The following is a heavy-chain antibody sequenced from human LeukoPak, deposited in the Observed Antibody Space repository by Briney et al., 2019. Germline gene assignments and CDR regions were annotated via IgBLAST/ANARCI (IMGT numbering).Heavy chain of an antibody. V-gene: IGHV3-33*01. J-gene: IGHJ4*02. CDR2: IWDDGRNK. CDR3: VRAPMIRGVTPGDY. D-gene: IGHD3-10*01. Sequence: PGGSLRLSCVASGFTFSSYGMHWVRQAPGKGLEWVAVIWDDGRNKYHADSVKGRFTISRDNSKNTLYLQMNSLRVEDTAVYYCVRAPMIRGVTPGDYWGQGTLVTVSS. CDR1: GFTFSSYG.